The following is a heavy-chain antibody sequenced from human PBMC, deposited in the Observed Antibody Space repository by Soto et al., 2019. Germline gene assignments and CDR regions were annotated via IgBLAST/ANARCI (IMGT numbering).Heavy chain of an antibody. V-gene: IGHV1-24*01. CDR2: FDPEDGET. D-gene: IGHD3-10*01. CDR1: GYTLTDLS. Sequence: ASVKVSCKVSGYTLTDLSMHWVRQAPGKGLEWMGGFDPEDGETIHAQKFQGRVTMTEDTSTETAYMELSSLRSEDTAVYYCADPLWSKYNYDYWGQGTLVTVSS. CDR3: ADPLWSKYNYDY. J-gene: IGHJ4*02.